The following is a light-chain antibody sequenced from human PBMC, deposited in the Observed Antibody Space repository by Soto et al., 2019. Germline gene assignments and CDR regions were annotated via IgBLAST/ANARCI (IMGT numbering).Light chain of an antibody. J-gene: IGLJ1*01. CDR3: SSYTSSSTQFYV. CDR1: SSDVGGYNY. CDR2: DVS. V-gene: IGLV2-14*01. Sequence: QSALTQPASVSGSPGQSITISCTGTSSDVGGYNYVSWYQQHPGNAPKLMIYDVSSRPSGVSTRFSGSTSGNTASLTISGLQAEDEADDYCSSYTSSSTQFYVFGTGTKLTVL.